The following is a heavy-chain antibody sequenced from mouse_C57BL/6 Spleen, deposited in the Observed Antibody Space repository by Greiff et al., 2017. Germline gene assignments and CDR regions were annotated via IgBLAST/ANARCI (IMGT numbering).Heavy chain of an antibody. Sequence: ESGAELVRPGASVTLSCKASGYTFTDYEMHWVKQTPVHGLEWIGAIDPETGGTAYNQKFKGKAILTADKSSSTAYMELRSLTSEDSAVYYCTSSTVVAPRFDYWGQGTTLTVSS. CDR1: GYTFTDYE. CDR2: IDPETGGT. D-gene: IGHD1-1*01. V-gene: IGHV1-15*01. J-gene: IGHJ2*01. CDR3: TSSTVVAPRFDY.